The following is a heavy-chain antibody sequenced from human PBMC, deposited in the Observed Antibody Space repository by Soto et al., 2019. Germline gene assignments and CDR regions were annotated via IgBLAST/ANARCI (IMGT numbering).Heavy chain of an antibody. CDR1: GFTFSSYA. D-gene: IGHD3-9*01. CDR2: ISGSGGST. J-gene: IGHJ3*02. CDR3: AKVQNMATYYFGAFDI. V-gene: IGHV3-23*01. Sequence: EVQLLESGGGLVQPGGSLRLSCAASGFTFSSYAMSWVRQAPGKGLEWVSAISGSGGSTYYAASVKGRFTISRDNSKNPRYLQMNSLRAEDTAVYYCAKVQNMATYYFGAFDIWGQGTMVTVSS.